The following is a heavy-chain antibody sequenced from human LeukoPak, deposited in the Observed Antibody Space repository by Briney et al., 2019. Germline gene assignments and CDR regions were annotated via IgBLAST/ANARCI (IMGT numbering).Heavy chain of an antibody. D-gene: IGHD3-3*01. J-gene: IGHJ6*03. Sequence: SETLSLTCTVSGGSISSHYWSWIRQPPGKGLEWIGYIYYSGSTNYNPSLKSRVTISVDTSKNQFSLKLSSVTAADTAVYYCARDHGPYYDLWSGYYPGYMDVWGKGTTVTVSS. V-gene: IGHV4-59*11. CDR1: GGSISSHY. CDR3: ARDHGPYYDLWSGYYPGYMDV. CDR2: IYYSGST.